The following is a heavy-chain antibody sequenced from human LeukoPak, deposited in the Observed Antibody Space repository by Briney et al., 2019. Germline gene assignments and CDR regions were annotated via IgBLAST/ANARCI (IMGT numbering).Heavy chain of an antibody. V-gene: IGHV3-30*03. Sequence: GGSLRLSCAASGFTFNPYAMSWVRQAPGKGLEWVAVISYDGSDKYYADSVKGRFTISRDNSKNTLYLQMNSLRAEDTAVYYCARDWGGSPLGWFDPWGQGTLVTVSS. D-gene: IGHD1-26*01. J-gene: IGHJ5*02. CDR3: ARDWGGSPLGWFDP. CDR1: GFTFNPYA. CDR2: ISYDGSDK.